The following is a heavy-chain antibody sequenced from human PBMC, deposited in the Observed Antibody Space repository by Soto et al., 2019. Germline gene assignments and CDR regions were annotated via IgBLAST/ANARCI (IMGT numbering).Heavy chain of an antibody. V-gene: IGHV1-8*02. Sequence: ASVKVSCKASGYTFTSYDINWGRQATGQGLEWMGWMNPNSGNKGYAQKFQGRVTMTRNTSISTAYMELSSLRSEDTAAYYCPRGHHCSSTSFYVDYWSKGTLVTV. J-gene: IGHJ4*02. CDR3: PRGHHCSSTSFYVDY. CDR2: MNPNSGNK. CDR1: GYTFTSYD. D-gene: IGHD2-2*01.